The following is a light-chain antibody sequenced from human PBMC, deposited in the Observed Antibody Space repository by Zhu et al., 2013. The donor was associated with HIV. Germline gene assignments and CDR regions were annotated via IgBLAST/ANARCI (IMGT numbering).Light chain of an antibody. CDR1: QSINSW. J-gene: IGKJ1*01. Sequence: DIQMTQSPSTPSASVGDRVTITCRASQSINSWLAWYQQKPGKAPKLLIYKASSLESGVPSRFSGSGSGTEFTLTISSLQPDDFATYYCQQYNNLWTFGQGTKVEIK. CDR2: KAS. V-gene: IGKV1-5*03. CDR3: QQYNNLWT.